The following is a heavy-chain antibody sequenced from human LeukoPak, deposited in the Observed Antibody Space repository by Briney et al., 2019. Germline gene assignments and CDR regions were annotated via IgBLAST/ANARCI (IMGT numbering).Heavy chain of an antibody. CDR3: ARQHYYGSGSYLAEDWFDP. Sequence: SETLSLTCTVSGGSISSSSSYWGWIRQPPGKGLEWIGHIFHSGRTSYNPSLMSRVTISVDTSKNQFSLKMNPVTAADTSMYYCARQHYYGSGSYLAEDWFDPWGQGTLVTVSS. J-gene: IGHJ5*02. V-gene: IGHV4-39*01. D-gene: IGHD3-10*01. CDR1: GGSISSSSSY. CDR2: IFHSGRT.